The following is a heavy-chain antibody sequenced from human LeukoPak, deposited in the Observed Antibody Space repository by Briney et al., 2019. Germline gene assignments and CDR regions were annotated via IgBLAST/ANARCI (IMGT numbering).Heavy chain of an antibody. CDR2: ISSSGSTI. CDR1: GFTVSSNY. D-gene: IGHD2-15*01. Sequence: GGSLRLSCAASGFTVSSNYMSWIRQAPGKGLEWVSYISSSGSTIYYADSVKGRFTISRDNAKNSLYLQMNSLRAEDTAVYYCARYPHDPYCSGGSCYGSTGARDAFDIWGQGTMVTVSS. J-gene: IGHJ3*02. V-gene: IGHV3-11*04. CDR3: ARYPHDPYCSGGSCYGSTGARDAFDI.